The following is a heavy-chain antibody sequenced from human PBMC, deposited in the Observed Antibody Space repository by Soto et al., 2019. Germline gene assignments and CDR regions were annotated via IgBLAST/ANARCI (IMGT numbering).Heavy chain of an antibody. D-gene: IGHD2-15*01. V-gene: IGHV1-3*01. CDR3: ARDLFDHSLDH. J-gene: IGHJ4*02. CDR2: INADNDDM. Sequence: QVQLVQSGTEVKKPGAPVKISCKTSGYRFTTYGMHWVRQAPGQGLEWMGWINADNDDMKYSEKFQGRVTITRDASASAVYMEVSSLQPEDTAVYYCARDLFDHSLDHWGQGTLVTVSS. CDR1: GYRFTTYG.